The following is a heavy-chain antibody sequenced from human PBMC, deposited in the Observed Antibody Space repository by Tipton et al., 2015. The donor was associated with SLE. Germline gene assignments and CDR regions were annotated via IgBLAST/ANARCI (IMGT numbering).Heavy chain of an antibody. V-gene: IGHV4-31*03. D-gene: IGHD1-26*01. CDR1: GGSISSSSYY. CDR2: IYYSGST. CDR3: AREWVYSGSYFDY. Sequence: TLSLTCTVSGGSISSSSYYWGWISQHPGKGLEWIGYIYYSGSTYYNPSLKSRVTISVDTSKNQFSLKLGSVTAADTAVYYCAREWVYSGSYFDYWGKGTLVTVSS. J-gene: IGHJ4*02.